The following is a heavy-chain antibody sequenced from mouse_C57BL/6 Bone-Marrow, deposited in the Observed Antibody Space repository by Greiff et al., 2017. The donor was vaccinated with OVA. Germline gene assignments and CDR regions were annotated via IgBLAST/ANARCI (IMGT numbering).Heavy chain of an antibody. D-gene: IGHD2-3*01. J-gene: IGHJ2*01. V-gene: IGHV1-81*01. CDR1: GYTFTSYG. Sequence: VHLVESGAELARPGASVKLSCKASGYTFTSYGISWVKQRTGQGLEWIGEIYPRSGNTYYNEKFKGKATLTADKSSSTAYMELRSLTSEDSAVYFCARRGWLLLDYWGQGTTLTVSS. CDR2: IYPRSGNT. CDR3: ARRGWLLLDY.